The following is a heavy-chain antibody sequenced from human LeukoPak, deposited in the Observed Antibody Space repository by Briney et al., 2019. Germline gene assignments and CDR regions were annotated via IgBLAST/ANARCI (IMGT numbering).Heavy chain of an antibody. D-gene: IGHD3-10*01. Sequence: PSETLSLTCTVSGGSISSSSYYWGWIRQAPGKGLEWVSAISGSGGSTYYADSVKGRFTISRDNSKNTLYLQMNSLRAEDTAVYYCAKGPLGEANWFDPWGQGTLVTVSS. V-gene: IGHV3-23*01. CDR1: GGSISSSSYY. CDR3: AKGPLGEANWFDP. CDR2: ISGSGGST. J-gene: IGHJ5*02.